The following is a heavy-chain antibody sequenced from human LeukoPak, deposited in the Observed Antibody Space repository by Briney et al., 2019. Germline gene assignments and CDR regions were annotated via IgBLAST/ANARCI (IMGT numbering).Heavy chain of an antibody. Sequence: GASVKVSCKASGYTFTGYYMHWVRQAPGQGLEWMGWINPNSGGTNYAQKFQGWVTMTRDTSISTAYMELSRLRSDDTAVYYCARVGCSGGSCYNGYYYYGMDVWGQGTTVTVSS. CDR3: ARVGCSGGSCYNGYYYYGMDV. J-gene: IGHJ6*02. CDR1: GYTFTGYY. D-gene: IGHD2-15*01. CDR2: INPNSGGT. V-gene: IGHV1-2*04.